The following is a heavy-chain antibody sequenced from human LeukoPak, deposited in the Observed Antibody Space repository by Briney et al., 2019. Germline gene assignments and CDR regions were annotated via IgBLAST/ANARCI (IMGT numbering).Heavy chain of an antibody. CDR2: ISGSGGST. D-gene: IGHD2-15*01. J-gene: IGHJ4*02. CDR1: GFTFSSYG. Sequence: PGGSLRLSCAASGFTFSSYGMSWVRQAPGKGLEWVSAISGSGGSTYYADSVKGRFTISRDNSKNTLYLQMNSLRAEDTAVYYCAKGVTSRVVAATPPFDYWGQGTLVTVSS. V-gene: IGHV3-23*01. CDR3: AKGVTSRVVAATPPFDY.